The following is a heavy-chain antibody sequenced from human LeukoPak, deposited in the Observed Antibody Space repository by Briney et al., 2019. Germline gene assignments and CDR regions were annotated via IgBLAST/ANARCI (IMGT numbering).Heavy chain of an antibody. V-gene: IGHV3-30*18. CDR2: ISYDGSNK. CDR3: AKDQTLAGTELFDY. CDR1: GFTFSSYG. D-gene: IGHD6-19*01. J-gene: IGHJ4*02. Sequence: GGSLRPSCAASGFTFSSYGMHWVRQAPGKGLEWVAVISYDGSNKYYADSVKGRFTISRDNSKNTLYLQMNSLRAEDTAVYYCAKDQTLAGTELFDYWGQGTLVTVSS.